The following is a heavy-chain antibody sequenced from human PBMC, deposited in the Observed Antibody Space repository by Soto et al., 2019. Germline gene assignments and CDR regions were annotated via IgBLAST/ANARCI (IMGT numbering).Heavy chain of an antibody. CDR2: ISGSGGST. V-gene: IGHV3-23*01. CDR1: GFTFSSYA. Sequence: GSLRLSCAASGFTFSSYAMSWVRQAPGKGLEWVSAISGSGGSTYYADSVKGRFTISRDNSKNTLYLQMNSLRAEDTAVYYCAKSHATSYYYGSGRYYYGMDVWGQGTTVTVSS. D-gene: IGHD3-10*01. J-gene: IGHJ6*02. CDR3: AKSHATSYYYGSGRYYYGMDV.